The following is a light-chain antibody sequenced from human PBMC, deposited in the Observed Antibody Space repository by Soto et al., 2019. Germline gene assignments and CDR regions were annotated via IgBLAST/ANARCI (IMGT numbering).Light chain of an antibody. J-gene: IGLJ3*02. CDR1: NIGSKS. CDR2: YDS. Sequence: SYELTQPPSVSVAPGKTARITCGGNNIGSKSVHWYQQKPGQAPVLVIYYDSDRPSGIPERFSGSNSGNTATLTISRVEAGYEADYYCQVWDCSSDHPVFGGGTKLTVL. CDR3: QVWDCSSDHPV. V-gene: IGLV3-21*04.